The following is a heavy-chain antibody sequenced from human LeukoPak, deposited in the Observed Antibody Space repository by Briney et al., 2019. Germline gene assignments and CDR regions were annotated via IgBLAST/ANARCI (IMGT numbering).Heavy chain of an antibody. D-gene: IGHD5-18*01. CDR2: IYYSGST. J-gene: IGHJ4*02. V-gene: IGHV4-59*01. CDR3: ARGSRGYSYG. Sequence: SETLSLTCTVSGGSISSYYWNWIRQPPGKGLEWIGYIYYSGSTNYNPSLKSRVTISVDTSKNQFSLKLSSVTAADTAVYYCARGSRGYSYGWGQGTLVTVSS. CDR1: GGSISSYY.